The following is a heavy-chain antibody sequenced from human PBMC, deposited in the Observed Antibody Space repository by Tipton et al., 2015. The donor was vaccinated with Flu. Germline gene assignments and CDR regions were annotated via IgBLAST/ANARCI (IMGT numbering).Heavy chain of an antibody. V-gene: IGHV4-34*01. CDR3: ARISYSSSWDYYYYYYMDV. CDR1: GGSFSGYY. CDR2: INHSGST. D-gene: IGHD6-13*01. J-gene: IGHJ6*03. Sequence: TLSLTCAVYGGSFSGYYWSWIRQPPGKGLEWIGEINHSGSTNYNPSLKSRVTISVDTSKNQFSLKLSSVTAADTAVYYCARISYSSSWDYYYYYYMDVWGKGTTVTVSS.